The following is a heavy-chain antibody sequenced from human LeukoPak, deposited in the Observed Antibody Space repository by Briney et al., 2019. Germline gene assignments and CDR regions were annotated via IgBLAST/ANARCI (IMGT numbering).Heavy chain of an antibody. D-gene: IGHD1-26*01. Sequence: SETLSLTCTVSGGSISSYYWSWIRQPPGKGLEWIGYIYYSGSTNYNPSLKSRVTISVDTSKNQFSLKLSSVTAADTAVYYCARVGATGGVDYWGQGTLVTVSS. CDR2: IYYSGST. V-gene: IGHV4-59*01. CDR3: ARVGATGGVDY. J-gene: IGHJ4*02. CDR1: GGSISSYY.